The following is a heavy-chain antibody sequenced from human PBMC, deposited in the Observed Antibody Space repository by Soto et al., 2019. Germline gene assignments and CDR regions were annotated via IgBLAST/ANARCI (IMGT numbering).Heavy chain of an antibody. D-gene: IGHD4-17*01. V-gene: IGHV3-30-3*01. J-gene: IGHJ6*02. CDR2: ISYDGSNK. CDR1: GFTFSSYA. Sequence: PGGSLRLSCAASGFTFSSYAMHWVRQAPGKGLEWVAVISYDGSNKYYADSVKGRFTISRDNSKNTLYLQMNSLRAEDTAVYYCARPFYGDPYYYYGMDVWGQGTTVTVSS. CDR3: ARPFYGDPYYYYGMDV.